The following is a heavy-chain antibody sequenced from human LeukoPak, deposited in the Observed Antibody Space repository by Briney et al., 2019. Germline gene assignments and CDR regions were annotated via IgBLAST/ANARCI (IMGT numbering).Heavy chain of an antibody. CDR3: TRDRPNYYGSDGHYYRRNGDY. D-gene: IGHD3-22*01. J-gene: IGHJ4*02. CDR1: GFTFSIYA. Sequence: GGSLRLSCAASGFTFSIYAMSWVRQAPGRGWEWVSSIGSKGELTFYADSVKGRFTISRDNSESTLYLQMNILRAEDTAIYYCTRDRPNYYGSDGHYYRRNGDYWGQGTLVTVSS. CDR2: IGSKGELT. V-gene: IGHV3-23*01.